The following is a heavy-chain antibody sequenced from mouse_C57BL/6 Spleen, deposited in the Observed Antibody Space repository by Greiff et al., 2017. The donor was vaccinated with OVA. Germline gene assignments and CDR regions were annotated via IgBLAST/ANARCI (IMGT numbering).Heavy chain of an antibody. CDR2: IWSGGST. V-gene: IGHV2-2*01. J-gene: IGHJ3*01. CDR1: GFSLTSYG. Sequence: QVQLQQSGPGLVQPSQSLSITCTVSGFSLTSYGVHWVRQSQGTGLEWLGVIWSGGSTDSNAAFISRLSISKDNSKSQVFFKMNSLQADDTAIYYCARIGGFAYWGQGTLVTVSA. CDR3: ARIGGFAY.